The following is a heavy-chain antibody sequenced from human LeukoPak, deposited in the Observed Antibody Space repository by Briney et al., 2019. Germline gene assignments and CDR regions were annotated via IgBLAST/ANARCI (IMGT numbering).Heavy chain of an antibody. Sequence: SETLSLTCTVSGGSISSSSYYWGWIRQPPGKGLEWIGSIYYSGSTYYNPSLKSRVTISVDTSKNQFSLKLSSVTAADTAVYYCPRDLREDSSSSGHYYYYYYMDVWGKGTTVTVSS. J-gene: IGHJ6*03. CDR2: IYYSGST. CDR1: GGSISSSSYY. CDR3: PRDLREDSSSSGHYYYYYYMDV. D-gene: IGHD6-6*01. V-gene: IGHV4-39*07.